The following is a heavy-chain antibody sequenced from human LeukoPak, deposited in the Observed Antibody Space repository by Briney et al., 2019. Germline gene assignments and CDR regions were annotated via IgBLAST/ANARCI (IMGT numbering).Heavy chain of an antibody. D-gene: IGHD6-13*01. CDR1: GGSISSGSYY. V-gene: IGHV4-61*02. Sequence: PSQTLFLTCTVSGGSISSGSYYWSWIRQPAGKGVEWIGRIYTSGSTNYNPSLKSRVTISVDTSKNQFSLKLSSVTAADTAVYYCARHGSIAAVDYWGQGTLVTVSS. J-gene: IGHJ4*02. CDR2: IYTSGST. CDR3: ARHGSIAAVDY.